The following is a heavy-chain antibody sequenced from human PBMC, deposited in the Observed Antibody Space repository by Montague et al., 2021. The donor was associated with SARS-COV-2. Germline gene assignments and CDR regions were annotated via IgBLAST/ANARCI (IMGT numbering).Heavy chain of an antibody. V-gene: IGHV4-4*02. CDR2: IYHTGTT. CDR1: GDSFSTDYW. Sequence: SETLSLTCVVSGDSFSTDYWWSWVHLPPEKGLEWVEDIYHTGTTNYQPSINSRVRMSVAKSWNQFSLRLTSVTAVYTAIYYCARTGSGRSGLAYWGQGTLVTVSS. D-gene: IGHD1-26*01. J-gene: IGHJ4*02. CDR3: ARTGSGRSGLAY.